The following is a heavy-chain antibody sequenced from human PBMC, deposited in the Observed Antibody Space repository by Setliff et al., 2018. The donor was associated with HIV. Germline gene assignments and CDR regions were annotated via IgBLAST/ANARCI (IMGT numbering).Heavy chain of an antibody. CDR3: ARSGYGDYDVEAPWDY. CDR1: GYTFTDYY. Sequence: ASVKVSCKASGYTFTDYYIHWVRQAPGHGLEWVGRINPKSGVTSYAQNFRARVTMTRDESTSTAYMEVSGLKSDDTAVYYCARSGYGDYDVEAPWDYWGQGTLVTVSS. CDR2: INPKSGVT. J-gene: IGHJ4*02. D-gene: IGHD4-17*01. V-gene: IGHV1-2*06.